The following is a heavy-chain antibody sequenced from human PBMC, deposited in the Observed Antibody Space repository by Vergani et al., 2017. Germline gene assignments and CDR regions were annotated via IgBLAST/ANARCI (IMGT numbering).Heavy chain of an antibody. Sequence: QGQLAQSGAEVKKPGSSVKVSCKASGGTFSSNSISWVRQAPGQGLEWMGWISAYNGNTNYAQKLQGRVTMTTDTSTSTAYMELRSLRSDDTAVYYCARAKTQIVPHNYWGQGTLVTVSS. D-gene: IGHD2-2*01. CDR2: ISAYNGNT. V-gene: IGHV1-18*04. CDR3: ARAKTQIVPHNY. J-gene: IGHJ4*02. CDR1: GGTFSSNS.